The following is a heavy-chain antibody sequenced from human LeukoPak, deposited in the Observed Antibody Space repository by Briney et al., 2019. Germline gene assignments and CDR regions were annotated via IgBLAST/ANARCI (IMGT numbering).Heavy chain of an antibody. CDR3: ARSRPTKKLRYFDWLTKKYYFDY. Sequence: ASVQVSCQASGYTFRTYNINWGRQATGQGVEWMGWMNPNSGKTSYAQKLQGRVTMTRSTSISTDYMELSSLRSEDTAVYYCARSRPTKKLRYFDWLTKKYYFDYWGQGTLVTVSS. D-gene: IGHD3-9*01. CDR1: GYTFRTYN. V-gene: IGHV1-8*01. J-gene: IGHJ4*02. CDR2: MNPNSGKT.